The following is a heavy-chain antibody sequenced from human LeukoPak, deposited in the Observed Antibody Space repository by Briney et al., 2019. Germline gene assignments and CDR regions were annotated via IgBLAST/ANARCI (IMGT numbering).Heavy chain of an antibody. V-gene: IGHV4-59*01. Sequence: SETLSLTCTVSGGSISSYYWSWIRQPPGKGLEWIGYIYYSGSTNYNPSLKSRVTISVDTSKNQFSLKLSSVTAADTAVYYCVRDGSSGYDLALYYWGQGTLVTVSS. D-gene: IGHD5-12*01. J-gene: IGHJ4*02. CDR1: GGSISSYY. CDR3: VRDGSSGYDLALYY. CDR2: IYYSGST.